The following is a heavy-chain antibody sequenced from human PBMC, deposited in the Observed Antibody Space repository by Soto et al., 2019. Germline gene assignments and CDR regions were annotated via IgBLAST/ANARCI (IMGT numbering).Heavy chain of an antibody. CDR2: IYHGGTT. CDR1: GYSISSGSY. J-gene: IGHJ4*01. CDR3: ARVHVMVVAGSTFDY. V-gene: IGHV4-38-2*02. Sequence: SSETLSLTCTVSGYSISSGSYCAWIRQPPEKGPEWIASIYHGGTTFYNPPLKSRITISVDTSNNQFSLKLTSVTAADTAVYYCARVHVMVVAGSTFDYWGHGTLVTVSS. D-gene: IGHD6-19*01.